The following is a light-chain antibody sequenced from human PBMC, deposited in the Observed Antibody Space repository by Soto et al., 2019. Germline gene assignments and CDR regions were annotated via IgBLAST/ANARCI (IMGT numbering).Light chain of an antibody. J-gene: IGKJ3*01. CDR3: QQYNNWPLLFT. V-gene: IGKV3-15*01. CDR2: GAS. CDR1: QSISSN. Sequence: EIVMTQSPATLSVSPGERATLSCRASQSISSNLAWYQQKPGQAPWLLIYGASTRATGVPARFSGSGSGTEFTLTISSLQSEDFAVYYCQQYNNWPLLFTFGPGTKVDIK.